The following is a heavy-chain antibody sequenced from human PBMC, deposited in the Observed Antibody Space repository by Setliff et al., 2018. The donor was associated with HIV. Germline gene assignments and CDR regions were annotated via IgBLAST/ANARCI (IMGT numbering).Heavy chain of an antibody. CDR1: GYSISSGYY. V-gene: IGHV4-38-2*02. CDR3: VRDPPLTPTDANHPFDI. CDR2: IYHGGTT. J-gene: IGHJ3*02. D-gene: IGHD2-21*02. Sequence: SETLSLTCAVSGYSISSGYYWAWIRQPPGKGLEWIGGIYHGGTTYYNPSLKSRSTISEDTSKNQFSLSLSSVTAADTAVYYCVRDPPLTPTDANHPFDIWGQGTMVTVSS.